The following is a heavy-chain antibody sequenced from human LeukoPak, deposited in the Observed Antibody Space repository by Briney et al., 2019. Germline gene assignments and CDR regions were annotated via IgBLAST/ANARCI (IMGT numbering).Heavy chain of an antibody. V-gene: IGHV1-8*01. D-gene: IGHD3-22*01. CDR3: ARGRESSGYYNY. CDR1: GYTFTSYD. J-gene: IGHJ4*02. Sequence: ASVKVSCKASGYTFTSYDINWVRQATGQGLEWMGWMNPNSGNTGYAQKFQGKVTMTRNTSISTAYMELSSLRSEDTAVYYCARGRESSGYYNYWGQGTLVTVSS. CDR2: MNPNSGNT.